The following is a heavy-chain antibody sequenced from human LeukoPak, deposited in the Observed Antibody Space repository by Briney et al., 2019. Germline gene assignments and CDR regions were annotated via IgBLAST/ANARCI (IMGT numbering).Heavy chain of an antibody. Sequence: ASVKVSCKASGYTFTSYFIHWVRQAPGQGLEWMGIINPSGGNTNYAQKFQGRVTMTRDTSTSTVYMELSSLRSEDTAVYYCARAVGSSSSPFDYWGQGTLVTVSS. CDR3: ARAVGSSSSPFDY. D-gene: IGHD6-6*01. J-gene: IGHJ4*02. CDR2: INPSGGNT. V-gene: IGHV1-46*01. CDR1: GYTFTSYF.